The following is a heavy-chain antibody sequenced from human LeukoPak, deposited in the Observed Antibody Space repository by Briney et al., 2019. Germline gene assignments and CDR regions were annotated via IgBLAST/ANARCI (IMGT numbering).Heavy chain of an antibody. CDR1: GFTFSSYW. CDR3: ASGSGWYGYYMDV. V-gene: IGHV3-74*01. Sequence: PGGSLRLSCAASGFTFSSYWMHWVRHAPGKGLVWVSRINSDGSSTSYADSVKGRFTISRDNAKNTLYLQMNSLRAEDTAVYYCASGSGWYGYYMDVWGKGTTVTVSS. D-gene: IGHD6-19*01. CDR2: INSDGSST. J-gene: IGHJ6*03.